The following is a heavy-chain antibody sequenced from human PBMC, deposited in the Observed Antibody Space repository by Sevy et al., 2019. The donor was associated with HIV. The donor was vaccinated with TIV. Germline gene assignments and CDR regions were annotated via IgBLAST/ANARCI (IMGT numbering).Heavy chain of an antibody. CDR2: INHSGST. J-gene: IGHJ6*02. CDR1: GGSFSGYY. D-gene: IGHD3-10*01. V-gene: IGHV4-34*01. CDR3: ARLIRGVNRFYYGSGSYYNGMDV. Sequence: SETLSLTCAVYGGSFSGYYWSWIRQPPGKGLEWIGEINHSGSTNYNPSLKSRVTISVDTSKNHFSLKLSSVTAADTAVYYCARLIRGVNRFYYGSGSYYNGMDVWGQGTTVTVSS.